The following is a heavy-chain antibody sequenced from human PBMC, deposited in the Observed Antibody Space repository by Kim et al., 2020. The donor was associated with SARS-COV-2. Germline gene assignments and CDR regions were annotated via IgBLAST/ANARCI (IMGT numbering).Heavy chain of an antibody. J-gene: IGHJ4*02. Sequence: SETLSLTCTVSGAPISSYYWVWVRQPPGKGLEWMATFFKSGSTSSNPSLKSRVTISADTSNHQFSLQLSSVTAADTAVYYCASWVYSVNAGLVIWGQGTLCTVS. CDR2: FFKSGST. D-gene: IGHD4-4*01. V-gene: IGHV4-59*13. CDR3: ASWVYSVNAGLVI. CDR1: GAPISSYY.